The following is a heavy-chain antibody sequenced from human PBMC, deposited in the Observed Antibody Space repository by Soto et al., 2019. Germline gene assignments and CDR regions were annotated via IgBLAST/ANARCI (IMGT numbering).Heavy chain of an antibody. D-gene: IGHD3-22*01. CDR1: GGTFSTNT. V-gene: IGHV1-69*12. CDR2: IIPMFGTT. Sequence: QVQLVQSGAEVKKPGSSVKVSCKASGGTFSTNTMSGVRQAPGQGLEWMVGIIPMFGTTTNAENFQGRVTITADESTSTAYMELTSLRSEDTAVYYCTRDLYYFDSSAYYGHNWFDPWGQGTRVTVSS. CDR3: TRDLYYFDSSAYYGHNWFDP. J-gene: IGHJ5*02.